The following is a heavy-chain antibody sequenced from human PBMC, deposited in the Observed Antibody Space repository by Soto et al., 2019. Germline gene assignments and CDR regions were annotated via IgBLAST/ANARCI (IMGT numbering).Heavy chain of an antibody. D-gene: IGHD2-15*01. V-gene: IGHV1-18*01. Sequence: ASVKVSCKASGYTFTSYGISWVRQAPGQGLEWMGWISAYNGNTNYAQKLQGRVTMTTDTSTSTAYMELRSLRSDDTAVYYCASGALGYCSGGSCYSGSYYYGMDVWG. CDR1: GYTFTSYG. J-gene: IGHJ6*02. CDR3: ASGALGYCSGGSCYSGSYYYGMDV. CDR2: ISAYNGNT.